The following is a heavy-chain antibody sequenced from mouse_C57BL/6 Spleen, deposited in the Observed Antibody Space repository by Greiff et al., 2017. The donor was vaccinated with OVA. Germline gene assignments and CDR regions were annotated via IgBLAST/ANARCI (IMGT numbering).Heavy chain of an antibody. V-gene: IGHV1-82*01. J-gene: IGHJ2*01. CDR1: GYAFSSSW. D-gene: IGHD2-1*01. CDR3: ARSLPGGNDD. Sequence: QVQLKESGPELVKPGASVKISCKASGYAFSSSWMNWVKQRPGKGLEWIGRIYPGDGDTNYNGKFKGKATLTADKSSSTAYMQLSSLTSEDSAVYFCARSLPGGNDDWGKGTTLTVSS. CDR2: IYPGDGDT.